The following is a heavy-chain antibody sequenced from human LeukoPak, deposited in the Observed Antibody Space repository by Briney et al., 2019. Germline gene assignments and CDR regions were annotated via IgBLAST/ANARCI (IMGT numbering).Heavy chain of an antibody. CDR2: IGKSGDT. Sequence: GGSLRLSCAASGLRFSTYDMHWVRQATGEGLEWVSGIGKSGDTYYVGSVKGRFTISRDNAKNSLYLQMNSLRSGDTAVYYCARGAYTGFDVWGQGTVVTVSS. D-gene: IGHD5-12*01. J-gene: IGHJ3*01. CDR3: ARGAYTGFDV. V-gene: IGHV3-13*04. CDR1: GLRFSTYD.